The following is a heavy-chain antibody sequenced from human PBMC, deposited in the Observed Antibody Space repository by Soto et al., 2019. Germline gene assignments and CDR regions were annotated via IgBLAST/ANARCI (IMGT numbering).Heavy chain of an antibody. V-gene: IGHV3-30*18. D-gene: IGHD3-9*01. CDR2: ISYDGSNK. CDR3: AKGIDDWLFYGMDV. Sequence: LRLSCAASGFTFSSYGMHWVRQAPGKGLEWVAVISYDGSNKYYADSVKGRFTISRDNSKNTLYLQMNSLRAEDTAVYYCAKGIDDWLFYGMDVWGQGTTVTVSS. CDR1: GFTFSSYG. J-gene: IGHJ6*02.